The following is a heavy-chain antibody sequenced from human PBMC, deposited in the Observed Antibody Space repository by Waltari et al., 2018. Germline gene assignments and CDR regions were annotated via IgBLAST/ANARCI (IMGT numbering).Heavy chain of an antibody. CDR1: CGSISSGRYY. CDR3: ARDGSGTRGPH. Sequence: QVQLQASGPGLVKPSQTLSLTCTVSCGSISSGRYYWTWIRQPAGKGLEWIGYIYTSGSTNYNPSLKSRVTISVDTSKNQFSLKLSSVTAADTAVYYCARDGSGTRGPHWGQGTLVTVSS. J-gene: IGHJ4*02. CDR2: IYTSGST. D-gene: IGHD3-10*01. V-gene: IGHV4-61*09.